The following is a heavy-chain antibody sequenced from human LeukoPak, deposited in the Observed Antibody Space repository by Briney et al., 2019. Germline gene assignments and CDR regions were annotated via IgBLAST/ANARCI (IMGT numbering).Heavy chain of an antibody. CDR3: ARGGTSSSSWYYAFDI. V-gene: IGHV3-74*01. Sequence: PGGSLRISCAASGFTFRSSWMHWVRQAPGKGLMWISRLNGDGSITSSADSVKGRFTISRDNAKNTLYLQMNSLRAEDTAVYYCARGGTSSSSWYYAFDIWGQGTMVTVSS. CDR2: LNGDGSIT. CDR1: GFTFRSSW. J-gene: IGHJ3*02. D-gene: IGHD6-13*01.